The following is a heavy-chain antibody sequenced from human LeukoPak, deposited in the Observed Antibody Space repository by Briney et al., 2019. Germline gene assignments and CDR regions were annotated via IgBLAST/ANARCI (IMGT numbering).Heavy chain of an antibody. CDR2: IYYSGST. J-gene: IGHJ5*02. Sequence: TASETLSLTCTVSGGSISSSSYYWGWIRQPPGKGLEWIGSIYYSGSTYYNPSLKSRVTISVDTSKNQFSLKLSSVTAADTAVYYCARTVVVTAFRRGWFDPWGQGTLVTVSS. D-gene: IGHD2-21*02. CDR1: GGSISSSSYY. V-gene: IGHV4-39*01. CDR3: ARTVVVTAFRRGWFDP.